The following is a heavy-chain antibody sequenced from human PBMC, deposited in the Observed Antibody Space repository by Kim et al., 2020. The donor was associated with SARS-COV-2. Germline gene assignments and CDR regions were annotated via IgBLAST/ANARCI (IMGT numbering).Heavy chain of an antibody. CDR1: GFTFSSYA. CDR3: AKDMNSYGDFYYYGMDV. D-gene: IGHD5-18*01. J-gene: IGHJ6*02. CDR2: ISGSGGST. Sequence: GGSLRLSCAASGFTFSSYAMSWVRQAPGKGLEWVSAISGSGGSTYYADSVKGRFTISRDNSKNTLYLQMNSLRAEDTAVYYCAKDMNSYGDFYYYGMDVWGQGTTVTVSS. V-gene: IGHV3-23*01.